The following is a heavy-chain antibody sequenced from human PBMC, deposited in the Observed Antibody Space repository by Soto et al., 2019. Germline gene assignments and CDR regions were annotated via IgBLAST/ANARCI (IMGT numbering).Heavy chain of an antibody. V-gene: IGHV3-9*01. CDR3: AKDHYYDSSGDIQTGALDI. Sequence: CCASCMCTVEGSGRTWERQAQGKGLEWVSGISWNSGSIGYADSVKGRFTISRDNAKNSLYLQMNSLRAEDTALYYCAKDHYYDSSGDIQTGALDISGQRILVSVPS. CDR2: ISWNSGSI. D-gene: IGHD3-22*01. J-gene: IGHJ4*03. CDR1: MCTVEGSG.